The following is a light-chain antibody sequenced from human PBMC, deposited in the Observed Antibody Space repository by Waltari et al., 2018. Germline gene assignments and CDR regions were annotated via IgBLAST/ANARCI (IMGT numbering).Light chain of an antibody. V-gene: IGLV1-40*01. CDR3: QSYDTSLSVV. J-gene: IGLJ3*02. Sequence: SVLTQPPSVSGAPGQRVTISCTGSGSNIGAGYDVTWYQQLPRAAPKLLIYGSSTRPLGVPDRFFGSTSGTSASLAITGLQAEDEADYYCQSYDTSLSVVFGGGTKLTVL. CDR2: GSS. CDR1: GSNIGAGYD.